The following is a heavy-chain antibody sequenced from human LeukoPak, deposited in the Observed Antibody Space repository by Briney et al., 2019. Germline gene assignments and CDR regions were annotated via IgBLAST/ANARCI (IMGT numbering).Heavy chain of an antibody. Sequence: TGGSLRLSCAASGFTFSSYSMNWVRQAPGKGLEWVSSISSSSSYIYYADSVKGRFTISRDNAKNSLYLQMNSLRAEDTAVYYCAREGRDWERYYYDSSGYPSRNYYYYGMDVWGQGTTVTVSS. CDR1: GFTFSSYS. V-gene: IGHV3-21*01. J-gene: IGHJ6*02. CDR3: AREGRDWERYYYDSSGYPSRNYYYYGMDV. D-gene: IGHD3-22*01. CDR2: ISSSSSYI.